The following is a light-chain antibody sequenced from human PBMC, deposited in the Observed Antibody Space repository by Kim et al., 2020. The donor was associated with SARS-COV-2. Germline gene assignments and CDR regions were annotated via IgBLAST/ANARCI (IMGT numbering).Light chain of an antibody. Sequence: GLSITNPCPGTSSDVGGYNYVSWYQQHPCKAPKLMISDVSKRPSGVSNRFSGSKSGNTASLTISGLQAEDEADYYCSSYTSSSTYVFGTGTKVTVL. J-gene: IGLJ1*01. V-gene: IGLV2-14*04. CDR2: DVS. CDR1: SSDVGGYNY. CDR3: SSYTSSSTYV.